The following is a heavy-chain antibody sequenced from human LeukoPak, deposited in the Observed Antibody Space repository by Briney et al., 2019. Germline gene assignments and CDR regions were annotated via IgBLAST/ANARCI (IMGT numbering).Heavy chain of an antibody. D-gene: IGHD3-10*01. CDR1: GFTFTSSA. Sequence: ASVKVSCKASGFTFTSSAVQWVRQARGQRLEWIGWIVVGSGNTNYAQKFQERVTITRDMSTSTAYMELSSLRSEDTAVYYCAADPLLRGVISDAFDIWGQGTMVTVSS. V-gene: IGHV1-58*01. J-gene: IGHJ3*02. CDR2: IVVGSGNT. CDR3: AADPLLRGVISDAFDI.